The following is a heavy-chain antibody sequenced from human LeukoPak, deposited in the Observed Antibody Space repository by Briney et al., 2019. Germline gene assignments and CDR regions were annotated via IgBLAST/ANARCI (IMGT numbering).Heavy chain of an antibody. CDR2: IKQDGSEK. CDR1: GFTFSSYW. Sequence: GGSLRLSCAASGFTFSSYWMSWVRQAPGKGLEWVANIKQDGSEKYYVDSVKGRFTISRDNAKNSLYLQMNSLRAEDTAVYYCARPRYSSSPGIDYWGQGTLVTVSS. J-gene: IGHJ4*02. V-gene: IGHV3-7*01. D-gene: IGHD6-6*01. CDR3: ARPRYSSSPGIDY.